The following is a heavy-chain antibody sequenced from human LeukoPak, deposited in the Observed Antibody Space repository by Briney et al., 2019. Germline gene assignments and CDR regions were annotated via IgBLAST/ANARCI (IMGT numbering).Heavy chain of an antibody. CDR2: ISAYNGNT. Sequence: GASVKVSCKASGYTFTNYGISWVRQAPGQGLEWMGWISAYNGNTNYAQKLQGRVTMTTDTSTSTAYMELRSLRSDDTVVYYCARGVGATDPWVFLDYWGQGTLVTVSS. V-gene: IGHV1-18*01. J-gene: IGHJ4*02. D-gene: IGHD1-26*01. CDR1: GYTFTNYG. CDR3: ARGVGATDPWVFLDY.